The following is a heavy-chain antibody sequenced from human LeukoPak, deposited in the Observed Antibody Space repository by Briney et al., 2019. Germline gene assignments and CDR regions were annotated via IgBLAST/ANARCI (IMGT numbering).Heavy chain of an antibody. CDR2: IPYDGSNK. CDR1: GFTFSSYA. D-gene: IGHD6-19*01. CDR3: ARGLHGLAYVDY. J-gene: IGHJ4*02. V-gene: IGHV3-30-3*01. Sequence: PGGSLRLSCAASGFTFSSYAMHWVRQAPGKGLEWVAVIPYDGSNKYYADSVKGRFTISRDNSKNTLYLQMNSLRAEDTAVYYCARGLHGLAYVDYWGQGTLVTVSS.